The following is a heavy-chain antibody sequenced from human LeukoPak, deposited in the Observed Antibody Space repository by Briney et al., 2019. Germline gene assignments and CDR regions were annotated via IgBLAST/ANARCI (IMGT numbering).Heavy chain of an antibody. Sequence: GASVKVSCKASGYTFTGYYMHWVRQAPGQGLEWMGWINPNSGGTNYAQKFQGRVTMTRDTSISTAYMELNRLRSDDTAVYYCARGPSKGMVRGVSLDYWGQGTLVTVSS. CDR3: ARGPSKGMVRGVSLDY. CDR1: GYTFTGYY. J-gene: IGHJ4*02. V-gene: IGHV1-2*02. CDR2: INPNSGGT. D-gene: IGHD3-10*01.